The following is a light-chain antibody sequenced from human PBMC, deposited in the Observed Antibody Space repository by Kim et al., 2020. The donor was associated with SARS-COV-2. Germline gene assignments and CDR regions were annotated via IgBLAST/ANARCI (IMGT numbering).Light chain of an antibody. J-gene: IGKJ1*01. CDR2: KTS. V-gene: IGKV1-5*03. CDR1: QSIDSW. CDR3: QQYNNFSGT. Sequence: AYVGDRVTITCRASQSIDSWLAWYQQKPGKAPKLLIYKTSNLESGVSSRFSGSGSGTEFTLTISSLQPDDFAIYYCQQYNNFSGTFGQGTKVDIK.